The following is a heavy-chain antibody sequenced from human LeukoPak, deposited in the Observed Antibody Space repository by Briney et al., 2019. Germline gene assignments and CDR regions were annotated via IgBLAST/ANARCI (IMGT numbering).Heavy chain of an antibody. Sequence: SVKVSCKASGFTFTSSAMQWVRRARGQRLERIGWIVVGSGNTNYAQKFQERVTITRDMSTSTAYMELSSLRSEDTAVYYCAASSMVRGVTHFDYWGQGTLVTVSS. CDR2: IVVGSGNT. D-gene: IGHD3-10*01. CDR1: GFTFTSSA. CDR3: AASSMVRGVTHFDY. V-gene: IGHV1-58*02. J-gene: IGHJ4*02.